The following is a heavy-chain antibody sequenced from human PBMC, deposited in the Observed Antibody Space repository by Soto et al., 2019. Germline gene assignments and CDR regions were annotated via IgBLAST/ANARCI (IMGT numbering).Heavy chain of an antibody. D-gene: IGHD1-7*01. J-gene: IGHJ4*02. V-gene: IGHV3-23*01. CDR2: RSGSSSTT. CDR1: GLTFSNYA. Sequence: EVRLLESGGGLVKPGGSLRLSCATSGLTFSNYAMSWVRQAPGGGLEWVSSRSGSSSTTYYADSVKGRFTISRDRSKNKLYLQMSSLRAEDTALYYCAKNQERELPRVIDFWGQGTLVTVSS. CDR3: AKNQERELPRVIDF.